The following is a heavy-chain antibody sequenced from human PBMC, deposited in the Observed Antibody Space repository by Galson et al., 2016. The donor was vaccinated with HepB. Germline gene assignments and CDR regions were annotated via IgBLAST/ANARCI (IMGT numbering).Heavy chain of an antibody. CDR1: GFIVSSYY. D-gene: IGHD6-13*01. Sequence: SLRLSCAGSGFIVSSYYITWVRQAPGQGLEWVSIIHSGGNTYYTDSVKGRFTISRDNYKNTVSLQMNSLRAEDTAVYYWARDRQYSSSWPRRSYYYAMDVWGQGTTVTVS. J-gene: IGHJ6*02. V-gene: IGHV3-66*01. CDR2: IHSGGNT. CDR3: ARDRQYSSSWPRRSYYYAMDV.